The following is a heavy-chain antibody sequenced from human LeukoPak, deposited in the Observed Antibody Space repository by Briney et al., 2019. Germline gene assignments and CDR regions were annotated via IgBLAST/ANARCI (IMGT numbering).Heavy chain of an antibody. V-gene: IGHV3-23*01. Sequence: QSGGSLRLSCAASEFTFSSYAMSWVRQTPGKGLEWVSGISGSGGSTYYADSVKGRFTISRDNSKNTLYLQMNSLRAEDTAVYYCAKDQHFAISNYDYWGQGTLVTVSS. D-gene: IGHD2/OR15-2a*01. CDR2: ISGSGGST. CDR3: AKDQHFAISNYDY. J-gene: IGHJ4*02. CDR1: EFTFSSYA.